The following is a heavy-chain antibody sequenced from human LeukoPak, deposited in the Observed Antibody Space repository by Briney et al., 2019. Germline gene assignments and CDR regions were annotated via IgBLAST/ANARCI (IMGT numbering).Heavy chain of an antibody. J-gene: IGHJ6*02. Sequence: GGSLRLSCAASGFTFSSYEMNWVRQAPGKGLEWVSYISSSGSTIYYADSVKGRFTISRDNAKNSLYLQMNSLRAEDTAVYYCARDGQGYSYGYDYYGMDVWGQGTTVTVSS. V-gene: IGHV3-48*03. CDR1: GFTFSSYE. D-gene: IGHD5-18*01. CDR2: ISSSGSTI. CDR3: ARDGQGYSYGYDYYGMDV.